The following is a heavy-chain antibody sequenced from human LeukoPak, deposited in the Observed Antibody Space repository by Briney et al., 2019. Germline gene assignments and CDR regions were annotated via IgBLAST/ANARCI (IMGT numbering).Heavy chain of an antibody. Sequence: GGALRLSCAASGFTFSSYEMNWVRQASGKGLEWVSYISSSGSIIYYSDSVRGRFTVSRDNGKNSLYLQMNSLRAEDTAVYYCARDYQGSSPYYFDYWGQGTLVTVSS. V-gene: IGHV3-48*03. J-gene: IGHJ4*02. CDR1: GFTFSSYE. CDR2: ISSSGSII. CDR3: ARDYQGSSPYYFDY. D-gene: IGHD6-6*01.